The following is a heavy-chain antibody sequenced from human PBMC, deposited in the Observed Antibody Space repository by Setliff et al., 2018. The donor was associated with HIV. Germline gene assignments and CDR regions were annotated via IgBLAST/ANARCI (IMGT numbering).Heavy chain of an antibody. D-gene: IGHD3-10*01. V-gene: IGHV4-61*01. Sequence: TLSLTCTVSGGSVSSGLYYWSWIRQPPGKGLEWIGYIYYSGSTNYNPSLKSRVTISVDTSKNQFSLKLSSVSAADTAVYYCARESSGYYGGTDYWGQGTLVTVSS. CDR3: ARESSGYYGGTDY. J-gene: IGHJ4*02. CDR1: GGSVSSGLYY. CDR2: IYYSGST.